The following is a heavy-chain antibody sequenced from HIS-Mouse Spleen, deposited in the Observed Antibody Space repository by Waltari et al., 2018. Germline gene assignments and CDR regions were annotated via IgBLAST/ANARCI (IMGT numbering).Heavy chain of an antibody. D-gene: IGHD6-6*01. V-gene: IGHV4-39*07. CDR3: ASRYSSSSQFGY. Sequence: QLQLQESGPGLVKPSVTLSLTCTVSGGSISSSSSYWGWFRQPPGKGLEWIGSIYYSGSTYYNPSLKSRVTISVDTSKNQFSLKLSSVTAADTAVYYCASRYSSSSQFGYWGQGTLVTVSS. CDR1: GGSISSSSSY. CDR2: IYYSGST. J-gene: IGHJ4*02.